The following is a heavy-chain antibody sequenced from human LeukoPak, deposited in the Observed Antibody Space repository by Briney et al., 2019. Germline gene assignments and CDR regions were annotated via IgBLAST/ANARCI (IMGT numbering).Heavy chain of an antibody. CDR2: IYYSGST. Sequence: SETLSLTCTVSGGSISSSSYYWGWIRQPPGKGLEWIGSIYYSGSTYYNPSLKSRVTISVDTSKNQFSLKLSSVTAADTAVYYCARSPSSWYKGGYYYYMDVWGKGTTVTVSS. D-gene: IGHD6-13*01. J-gene: IGHJ6*03. CDR1: GGSISSSSYY. CDR3: ARSPSSWYKGGYYYYMDV. V-gene: IGHV4-39*01.